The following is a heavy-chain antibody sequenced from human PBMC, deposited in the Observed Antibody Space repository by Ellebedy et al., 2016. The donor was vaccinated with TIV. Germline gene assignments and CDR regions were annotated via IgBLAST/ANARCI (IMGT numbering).Heavy chain of an antibody. CDR3: ARDSDDAFDI. CDR2: INSDGSST. CDR1: GFTFSGYW. J-gene: IGHJ3*02. Sequence: GESLKISCAASGFTFSGYWMHWVRQAPGKGLVWVSRINSDGSSTSYADSVKGRFTISRDNAKNTLYLQMNSLRAEDTAVYYCARDSDDAFDIWGQGTMVTVSS. V-gene: IGHV3-74*01.